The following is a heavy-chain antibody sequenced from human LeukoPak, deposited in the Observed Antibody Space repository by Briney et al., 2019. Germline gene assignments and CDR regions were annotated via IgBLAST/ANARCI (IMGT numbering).Heavy chain of an antibody. J-gene: IGHJ4*02. CDR3: ARGRYYYDSSGYYPLDY. V-gene: IGHV4-34*01. CDR1: GGSFSGYY. Sequence: SETLSLTCAVYGGSFSGYYWCWIRQPPGKGLEWIGKINHSGSTNYNPSLKSRVTISVDTSKNQFSLQLSSVTAADTAVYYCARGRYYYDSSGYYPLDYWGQGTLVTVSS. CDR2: INHSGST. D-gene: IGHD3-22*01.